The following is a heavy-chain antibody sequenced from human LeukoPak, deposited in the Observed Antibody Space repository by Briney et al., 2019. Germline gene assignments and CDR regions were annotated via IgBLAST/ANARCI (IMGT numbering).Heavy chain of an antibody. CDR2: INHSGST. J-gene: IGHJ4*02. CDR3: ARGNSGFDY. Sequence: PSETLSLTCAVYGGSFSGYYWSWIRQPPGKGLEWIGEINHSGSTNYNPSLKSRVTISVDTSKNQFSLKLSSVTAADTAVYYCARGNSGFDYWGQGTLSPSPQ. D-gene: IGHD6-19*01. V-gene: IGHV4-34*01. CDR1: GGSFSGYY.